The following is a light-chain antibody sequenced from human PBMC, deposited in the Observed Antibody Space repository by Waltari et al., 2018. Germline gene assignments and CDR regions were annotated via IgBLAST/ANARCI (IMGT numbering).Light chain of an antibody. CDR1: SSDVGGYNY. V-gene: IGLV2-14*01. CDR3: SSYTSSSTFYV. CDR2: EVS. Sequence: TQSPLSLPVTPGEPASISCTGTSSDVGGYNYVSWYQQHPGNAPKLVIYEVSNRPSGVSNRFSGSKSGNTASLTSSGLQAEDEADYYCSSYTSSSTFYVFGTGTKVTVL. J-gene: IGLJ1*01.